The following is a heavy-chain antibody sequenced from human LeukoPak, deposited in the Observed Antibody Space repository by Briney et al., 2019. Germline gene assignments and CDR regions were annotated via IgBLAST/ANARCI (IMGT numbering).Heavy chain of an antibody. CDR1: GFTFSDYY. CDR2: ISSSGSTI. CDR3: AKDHPSGYYFDY. V-gene: IGHV3-11*01. Sequence: GGSLRLSCAASGFTFSDYYMSWIRQAPGKGLEWVSYISSSGSTIYYADSVKGRFTISRDNSKNTLFLQMNSLRAEDTAIYYCAKDHPSGYYFDYWGQGTLVTVSS. D-gene: IGHD1-14*01. J-gene: IGHJ4*02.